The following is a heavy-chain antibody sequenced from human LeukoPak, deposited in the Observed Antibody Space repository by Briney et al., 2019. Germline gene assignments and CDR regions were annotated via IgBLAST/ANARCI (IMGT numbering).Heavy chain of an antibody. CDR2: RNHNSGGT. CDR3: APTNNLYYYFDY. CDR1: GYTXPPYY. Sequence: ASVKVSYMPSGYTXPPYYMHWLRQAPGQRLEWMVWRNHNSGGTKIAQKFQGRVTMTGDTSMSTAFMELSSLRSDDTAVYYCAPTNNLYYYFDYWGQGTLVTVSS. V-gene: IGHV1-2*02. J-gene: IGHJ4*02. D-gene: IGHD1-1*01.